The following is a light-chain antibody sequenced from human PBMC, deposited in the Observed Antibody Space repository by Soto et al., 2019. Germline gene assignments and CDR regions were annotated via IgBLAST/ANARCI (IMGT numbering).Light chain of an antibody. J-gene: IGLJ3*02. CDR3: SSYAGSSTWV. CDR1: SSDVGTYDL. CDR2: EGT. Sequence: QSVLTQPASVSGSPGQSITISCTGTSSDVGTYDLVSWYQQHPGQAPKLMIFEGTKRPSRISNRFSGSKSGNTASLTISGLQAEDEADYYCSSYAGSSTWVFGGGTKLTVL. V-gene: IGLV2-23*01.